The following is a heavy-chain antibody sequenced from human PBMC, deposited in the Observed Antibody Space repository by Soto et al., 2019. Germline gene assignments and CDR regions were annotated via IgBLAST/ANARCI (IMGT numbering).Heavy chain of an antibody. V-gene: IGHV3-64D*06. CDR1: GFTFSMFS. Sequence: GGSLRLSCSASGFTFSMFSMHWVRQAPGKGLEYVSGISSNGGSTYYADSVKGRFTISRDNSKNTLYLQMSSLRAVDTAVYYCVHPRSTVQIPPTWGQGTLVTVSS. D-gene: IGHD4-17*01. J-gene: IGHJ5*02. CDR3: VHPRSTVQIPPT. CDR2: ISSNGGST.